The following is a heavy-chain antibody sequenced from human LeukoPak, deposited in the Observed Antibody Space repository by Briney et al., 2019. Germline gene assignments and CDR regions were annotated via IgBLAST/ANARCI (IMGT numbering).Heavy chain of an antibody. D-gene: IGHD6-13*01. CDR1: GYSIRSGYQ. V-gene: IGHV4-38-2*02. Sequence: SETLSLTCSVSGYSIRSGYQWGWIRQAPGKGLEWIGSINYSGRTYDNPSLKSRVTISVDTSKNQFSLKLSSVTAADTAVYYCAIAAAGTHKFDYWGQGTLVTVSS. J-gene: IGHJ4*02. CDR3: AIAAAGTHKFDY. CDR2: INYSGRT.